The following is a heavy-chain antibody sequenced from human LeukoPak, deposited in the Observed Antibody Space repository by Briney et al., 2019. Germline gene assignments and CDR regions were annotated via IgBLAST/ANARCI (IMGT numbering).Heavy chain of an antibody. CDR3: ARQDGGYYYDSSGYYYVGDAFDI. J-gene: IGHJ3*02. CDR2: IYYSGST. CDR1: GGSISSSSYY. D-gene: IGHD3-22*01. V-gene: IGHV4-39*01. Sequence: PSETLSLTCTVSGGSISSSSYYWGWIRQPPGKGLEWIGSIYYSGSTYYNPSLKSRVTIYVDTSKNQFSLKLSSVTAADTAVYYCARQDGGYYYDSSGYYYVGDAFDIWGQGTMVTVSS.